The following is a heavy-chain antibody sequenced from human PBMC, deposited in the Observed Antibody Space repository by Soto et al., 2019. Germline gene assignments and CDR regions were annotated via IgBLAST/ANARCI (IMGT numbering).Heavy chain of an antibody. CDR2: IFSNDEK. V-gene: IGHV2-26*01. J-gene: IGHJ4*02. CDR3: ARSESIGSWFRLDY. Sequence: QVTLKESGPVLVKPTETLTLTCTVSGFSLSDARMGVSWIRQPPGKALEWLAHIFSNDEKSYSTALRSRLSISKDASKSQVVLTMTNMDPVDTATYYCARSESIGSWFRLDYWGQGALVSVSS. D-gene: IGHD6-13*01. CDR1: GFSLSDARMG.